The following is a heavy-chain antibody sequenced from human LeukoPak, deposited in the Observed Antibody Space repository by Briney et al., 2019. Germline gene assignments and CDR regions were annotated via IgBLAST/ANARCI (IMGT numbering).Heavy chain of an antibody. J-gene: IGHJ4*02. CDR3: TGYSSGWSSGGGY. D-gene: IGHD6-19*01. CDR2: IHYSGTT. Sequence: PSETLSLTCTVSGGSISSLTYYWGWIRQPPGKGLEWIASIHYSGTTYYSPSLKSRVAISVGRSNNQFSLRLSSVTAADTAVYFCTGYSSGWSSGGGYWGQGTLVTVSS. CDR1: GGSISSLTYY. V-gene: IGHV4-39*01.